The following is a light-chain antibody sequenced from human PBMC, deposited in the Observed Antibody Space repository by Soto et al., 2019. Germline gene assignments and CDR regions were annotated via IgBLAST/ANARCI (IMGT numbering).Light chain of an antibody. CDR3: SSYTSSSTSWV. CDR2: EVS. Sequence: QSALTQPASVSGSPGQSITISCTGTSSDVGGYNYVSWYQQHPGKAPKLMIYEVSNRPPGVSNRFSGSKSGNTASLTISGLQAEDEADYYCSSYTSSSTSWVFGGGTKLTVL. V-gene: IGLV2-14*01. J-gene: IGLJ3*02. CDR1: SSDVGGYNY.